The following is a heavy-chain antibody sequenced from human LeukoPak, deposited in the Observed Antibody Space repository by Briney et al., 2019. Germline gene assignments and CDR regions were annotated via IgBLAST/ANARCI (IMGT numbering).Heavy chain of an antibody. Sequence: GASVKVSCNASGGTFSSYAISWVRQAPGQGLEWMGGIIPIFGTANYAQKFQGRVTITADESTSTAYMELSSLRSEDTAVYYCARLPSLAVAESSYYFDYWGQGTLVTVSS. CDR3: ARLPSLAVAESSYYFDY. J-gene: IGHJ4*02. D-gene: IGHD6-19*01. V-gene: IGHV1-69*13. CDR2: IIPIFGTA. CDR1: GGTFSSYA.